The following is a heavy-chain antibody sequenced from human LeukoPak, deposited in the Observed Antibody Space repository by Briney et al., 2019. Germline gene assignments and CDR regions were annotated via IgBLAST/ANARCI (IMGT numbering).Heavy chain of an antibody. Sequence: GGSLRLSCAASGFTLSSYSMNWVRQAPGKGLEWVSAISGSGGSTYYADSVKGRFTISRDNSKNTLYLQMNSLRAEDTAVYYCAKDHSTGYCSSTSCYSEDAFDIWGQGTMVTVSS. CDR2: ISGSGGST. J-gene: IGHJ3*02. V-gene: IGHV3-23*01. CDR1: GFTLSSYS. CDR3: AKDHSTGYCSSTSCYSEDAFDI. D-gene: IGHD2-2*01.